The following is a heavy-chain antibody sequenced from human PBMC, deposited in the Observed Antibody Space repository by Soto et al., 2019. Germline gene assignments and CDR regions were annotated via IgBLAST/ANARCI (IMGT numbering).Heavy chain of an antibody. CDR1: GGSISSYY. V-gene: IGHV4-59*01. Sequence: SETLSLTCTVSGGSISSYYWSWIRQPPGRGLEWIGYIYYSGSTNYNPSLKSRVTISVDTSKNQFSLKLSSVTAADTAVYYCARGDSSGYYYGYWGQGTLVTVSS. J-gene: IGHJ4*02. D-gene: IGHD3-22*01. CDR3: ARGDSSGYYYGY. CDR2: IYYSGST.